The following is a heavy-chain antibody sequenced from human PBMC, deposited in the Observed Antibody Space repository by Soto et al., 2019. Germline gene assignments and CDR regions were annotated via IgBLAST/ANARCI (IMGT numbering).Heavy chain of an antibody. CDR1: GYTFTSYD. Sequence: QVQLVQSGAEVTKPGASVKVSCKASGYTFTSYDINWVRQATGQGLEWMGWRSPNSGATGYAQKFQGRVTMTRDTSIITADMELSNLRSEDTAIYYCERGVDAGVDVWGQGSKVTVSS. J-gene: IGHJ6*02. CDR2: RSPNSGAT. V-gene: IGHV1-8*01. CDR3: ERGVDAGVDV. D-gene: IGHD1-1*01.